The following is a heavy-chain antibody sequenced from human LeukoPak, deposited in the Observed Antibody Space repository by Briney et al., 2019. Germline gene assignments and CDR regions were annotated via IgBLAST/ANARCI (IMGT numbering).Heavy chain of an antibody. Sequence: PGGSLRLSCAASGFTFSSHWMSWVRQAPGKGLEWVANIKQDGSEKYYVDSVKGRFTISRDNAKNSLYLQMNSLRAEDTAVYYCARDPVAGTTTFDYWGQGTLVTVSS. CDR2: IKQDGSEK. V-gene: IGHV3-7*01. CDR3: ARDPVAGTTTFDY. CDR1: GFTFSSHW. J-gene: IGHJ4*02. D-gene: IGHD1-7*01.